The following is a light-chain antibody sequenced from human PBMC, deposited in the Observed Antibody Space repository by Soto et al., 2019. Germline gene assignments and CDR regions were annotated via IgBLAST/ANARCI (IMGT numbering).Light chain of an antibody. Sequence: QSVLTQSPSASASLGASVKLTCTLSSGHSRNAIAWHQQQPEKGPRYLMKINSDGGHIKGDEIPDRFSGSSSGAERYLTISSLQSEDEADYYCQAWVTGIGVFGGGTKLTVL. CDR1: SGHSRNA. CDR2: INSDGGH. V-gene: IGLV4-69*01. J-gene: IGLJ2*01. CDR3: QAWVTGIGV.